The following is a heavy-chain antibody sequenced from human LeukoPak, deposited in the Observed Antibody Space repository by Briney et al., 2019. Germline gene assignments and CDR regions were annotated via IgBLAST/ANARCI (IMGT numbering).Heavy chain of an antibody. V-gene: IGHV3-23*01. D-gene: IGHD2-2*02. CDR2: ISGSGGST. Sequence: GGSLRLSCAASGFTFSSYAMSWVRQARGKGLVGVPCISGSGGSTYYADSVKGRFTISRDNSKNTLYLQMNSLRAEDTAVYYCAKGYCRGISCYSDYWGQGTLVTVSS. CDR3: AKGYCRGISCYSDY. J-gene: IGHJ4*02. CDR1: GFTFSSYA.